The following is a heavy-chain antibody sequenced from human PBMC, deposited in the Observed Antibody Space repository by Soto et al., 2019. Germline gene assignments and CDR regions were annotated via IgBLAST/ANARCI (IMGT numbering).Heavy chain of an antibody. D-gene: IGHD2-15*01. CDR1: GFTFRTYT. CDR3: ARDRGYDAHDYYYNAMDA. Sequence: GGSLRLSCISSGFTFRTYTMNWVRQAPGKGLEWVSGIRGFSPYTFYAESVKGRFTISRDNAKNSLYLQMNSLRAEDTAVYYCARDRGYDAHDYYYNAMDAWGQGTTVTVSS. CDR2: IRGFSPYT. J-gene: IGHJ6*02. V-gene: IGHV3-21*01.